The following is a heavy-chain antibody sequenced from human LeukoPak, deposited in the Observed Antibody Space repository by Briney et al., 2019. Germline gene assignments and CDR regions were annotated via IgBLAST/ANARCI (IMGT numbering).Heavy chain of an antibody. J-gene: IGHJ4*02. CDR3: ARRYGSGSYYTFDY. V-gene: IGHV4-59*08. D-gene: IGHD3-10*01. CDR1: GGSISSYY. CDR2: IYYSGST. Sequence: PSETLSLTCTVSGGSISSYYWNWIRQPPGKGLEWIGYIYYSGSTNHNPSLKSRVTISVDTSKNQFSLKLSSVTAADTAVYYCARRYGSGSYYTFDYWGQGSLVTVSS.